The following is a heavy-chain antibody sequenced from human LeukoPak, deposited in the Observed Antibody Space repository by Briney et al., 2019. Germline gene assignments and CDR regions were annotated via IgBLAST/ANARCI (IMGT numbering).Heavy chain of an antibody. CDR2: IYHSGST. CDR3: ARGGITMVRGGYRAAFDI. D-gene: IGHD3-10*01. V-gene: IGHV4-4*02. Sequence: SGTLSLTCAVSGGSISSSNWWSWVRQPPGKGLEWIGEIYHSGSTNYNPSLKSRVTISVDKSKNQFSLKLSSVTAADTAVYYCARGGITMVRGGYRAAFDIWGQGTMVTVSS. CDR1: GGSISSSNW. J-gene: IGHJ3*02.